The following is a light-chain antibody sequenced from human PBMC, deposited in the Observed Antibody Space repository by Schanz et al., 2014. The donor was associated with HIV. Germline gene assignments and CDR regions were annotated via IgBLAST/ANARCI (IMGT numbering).Light chain of an antibody. CDR3: QHYGSSRWT. J-gene: IGKJ1*01. V-gene: IGKV3-20*01. Sequence: EIVLTQSPGTLSLSPGERATLSCRASQSVSSNLAWYHQKPGQPPRLLIYGASTRATGIPARFSGSGSGTEFTLTISRLEPEDFAVYYCQHYGSSRWTFGQGTKVEIK. CDR1: QSVSSN. CDR2: GAS.